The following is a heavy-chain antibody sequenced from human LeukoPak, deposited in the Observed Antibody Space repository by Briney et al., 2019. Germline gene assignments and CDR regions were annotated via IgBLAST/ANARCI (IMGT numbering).Heavy chain of an antibody. CDR3: AKALSGYDADYYYYYMDV. D-gene: IGHD5-12*01. CDR2: ISGSGGST. J-gene: IGHJ6*03. CDR1: GFTFSSYG. Sequence: GGSLRLSCAASGFTFSSYGMSWVRQAPGKGLEWVSAISGSGGSTYYADSVKGRFTISRDNSKNTLYLQMNSLRVEDTAVYYCAKALSGYDADYYYYYMDVWGKGTTVTISS. V-gene: IGHV3-23*01.